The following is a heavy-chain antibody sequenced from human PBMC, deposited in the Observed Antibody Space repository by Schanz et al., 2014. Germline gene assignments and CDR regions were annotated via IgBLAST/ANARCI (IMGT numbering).Heavy chain of an antibody. CDR1: GFTFSSFS. D-gene: IGHD3-10*01. CDR3: ARGEFGRLFPTWFDP. V-gene: IGHV3-48*02. Sequence: EVQLVESGGGLVQPGGSLRLSCVASGFTFSSFSMNWVRQTPEKGLEWVSHISTSSTTRYYAASLRGRFTISRDDAKNSVYLQMNSLRDEDTAVYYCARGEFGRLFPTWFDPWGQGTLVTVSS. CDR2: ISTSSTTR. J-gene: IGHJ5*02.